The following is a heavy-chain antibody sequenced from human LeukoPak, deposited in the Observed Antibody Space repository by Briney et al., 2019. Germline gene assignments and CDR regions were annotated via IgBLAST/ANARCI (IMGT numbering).Heavy chain of an antibody. CDR3: ARTYRSSDPFDY. Sequence: GESLKISCKGSGYTFTNYWIAWVRQMPGKGLEWMGIIYPGDSDTRYSPSFQGQVTLSADKSISTAFLQWSSLEASDTAMCYCARTYRSSDPFDYWGQGTLVTVSS. CDR2: IYPGDSDT. CDR1: GYTFTNYW. D-gene: IGHD6-6*01. J-gene: IGHJ4*02. V-gene: IGHV5-51*01.